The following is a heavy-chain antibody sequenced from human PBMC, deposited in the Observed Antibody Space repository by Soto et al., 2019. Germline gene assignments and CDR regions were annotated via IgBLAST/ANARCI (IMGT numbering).Heavy chain of an antibody. V-gene: IGHV3-48*01. CDR2: ISSSSSTI. Sequence: GVSLRLSCAASGFTVSSYIMNWVREAPGKGLEWVSYISSSSSTIYYADSVKGRFTISRDNAKNSLYLQMNSLRAEDTAVYYCAARLIAASGSTFDFWCQGILVTVSS. CDR1: GFTVSSYI. CDR3: AARLIAASGSTFDF. D-gene: IGHD6-13*01. J-gene: IGHJ4*02.